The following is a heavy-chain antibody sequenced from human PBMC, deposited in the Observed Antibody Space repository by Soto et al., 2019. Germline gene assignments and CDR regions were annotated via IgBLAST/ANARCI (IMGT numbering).Heavy chain of an antibody. CDR2: INHSGST. Sequence: PSETLSLTCAVYGGSFSGYYWSWIRQPPGKGLEWIGEINHSGSTNYNPSLKSRVTISVDTSKNQFSLKLSSVTAADTAVYYCARGPLRYYYGSGSYGHWGQGTLVTVSS. CDR3: ARGPLRYYYGSGSYGH. D-gene: IGHD3-10*01. CDR1: GGSFSGYY. J-gene: IGHJ4*02. V-gene: IGHV4-34*01.